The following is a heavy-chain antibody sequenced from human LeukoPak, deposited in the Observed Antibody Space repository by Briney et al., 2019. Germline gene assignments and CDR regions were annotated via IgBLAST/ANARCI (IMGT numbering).Heavy chain of an antibody. J-gene: IGHJ4*02. D-gene: IGHD4-11*01. V-gene: IGHV3-48*01. Sequence: GGSLRLSCAASGFTLSTYSMNWVRQAPGKGLEWVSYVSSSSSNIFYADSVKGRFTISRDDAQNSLYLQMNSLRAEDTAVYYCARDDTVTSHFDYWGQGTLVTVSS. CDR1: GFTLSTYS. CDR2: VSSSSSNI. CDR3: ARDDTVTSHFDY.